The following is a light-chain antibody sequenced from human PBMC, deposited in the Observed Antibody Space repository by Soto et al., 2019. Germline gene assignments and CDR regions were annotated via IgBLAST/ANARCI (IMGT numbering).Light chain of an antibody. V-gene: IGKV3-11*01. CDR2: DAS. J-gene: IGKJ4*02. CDR1: QSVSSY. CDR3: QQRSNWPST. Sequence: EIVLTQSPATLSLSPGERATLSCRASQSVSSYLAWYQQKPGQAPRLLLYDASNRATGIPARFSGSGSGTDFTRTTTSQEPEDFAVYYCQQRSNWPSTFGGRTKVEIK.